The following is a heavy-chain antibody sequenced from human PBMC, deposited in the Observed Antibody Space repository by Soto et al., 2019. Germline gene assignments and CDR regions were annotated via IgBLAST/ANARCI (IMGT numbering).Heavy chain of an antibody. V-gene: IGHV1-18*01. D-gene: IGHD6-13*01. CDR2: ISAYNGNT. J-gene: IGHJ5*02. Sequence: ASVKVSCKASGYTFTSYGISCVRQAPGQGLEWMGWISAYNGNTNYAQKLQGRVTMTTDTSTSTAYMELRSLRSDDTAVYYCARDSSSSWYFDDWFDPWGQGTLVTVSS. CDR1: GYTFTSYG. CDR3: ARDSSSSWYFDDWFDP.